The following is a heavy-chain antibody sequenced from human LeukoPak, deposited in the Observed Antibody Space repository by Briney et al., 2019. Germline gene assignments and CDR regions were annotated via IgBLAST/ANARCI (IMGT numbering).Heavy chain of an antibody. J-gene: IGHJ4*02. CDR2: INHSGST. V-gene: IGHV4-34*01. CDR3: ARGQRWIAVAEFDY. CDR1: GGSFSGYY. D-gene: IGHD6-19*01. Sequence: SETLSLTCAVCGGSFSGYYWGWIRQPPGKGLEWIGEINHSGSTNYNPSLKSRVTISVGTSKNQFSLKLSSVTAADTAVYYCARGQRWIAVAEFDYWGQGTLVTVSS.